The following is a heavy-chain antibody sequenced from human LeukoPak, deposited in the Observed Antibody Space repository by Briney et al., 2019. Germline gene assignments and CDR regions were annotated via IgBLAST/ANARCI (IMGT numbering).Heavy chain of an antibody. Sequence: GGSLRLSCAASGFTFTSYSMNWVRQAPGKGLEWVSSISSSTNYIYYADPVRGRFTISRDNAKNTLYLQMNSLRAEDTAVYYCARWTYYYDSSGYPFDYWGQGTLVTVSS. J-gene: IGHJ4*02. CDR3: ARWTYYYDSSGYPFDY. CDR1: GFTFTSYS. V-gene: IGHV3-21*01. D-gene: IGHD3-22*01. CDR2: ISSSTNYI.